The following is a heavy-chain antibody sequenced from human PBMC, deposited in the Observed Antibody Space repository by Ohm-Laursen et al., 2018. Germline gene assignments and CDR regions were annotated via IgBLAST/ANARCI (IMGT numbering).Heavy chain of an antibody. CDR2: ISSSSSYI. D-gene: IGHD3-22*01. Sequence: GSLRLSCSASGFTFSTYSMNWVRQAPGKGLEWVSSISSSSSYIYYADSVKGRFTIPRDNAKNSLFLQMNSLRAEDTAVYYCAKDATMIVVVITVYFQHWGQGTLVTVSS. V-gene: IGHV3-21*01. CDR1: GFTFSTYS. J-gene: IGHJ1*01. CDR3: AKDATMIVVVITVYFQH.